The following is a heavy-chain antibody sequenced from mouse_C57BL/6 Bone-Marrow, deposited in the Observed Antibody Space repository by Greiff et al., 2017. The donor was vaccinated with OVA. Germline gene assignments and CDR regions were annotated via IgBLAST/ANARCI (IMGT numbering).Heavy chain of an antibody. CDR2: IHPCDSDT. Sequence: VQLQQPGAELVQPGASVKVSCTASGYTFTSYWMHWVKQRPGQGLEWLGRIHPCDSDTNYNQKFKGKATLTVDKSASAAYMQLSSLTSEDSAVYYCAIEGYAGFAYWGQGTLVTVSA. J-gene: IGHJ3*01. CDR1: GYTFTSYW. V-gene: IGHV1-74*01. CDR3: AIEGYAGFAY. D-gene: IGHD2-2*01.